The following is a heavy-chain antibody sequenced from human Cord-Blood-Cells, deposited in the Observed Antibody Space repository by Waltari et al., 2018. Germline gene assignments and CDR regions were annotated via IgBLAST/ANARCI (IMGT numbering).Heavy chain of an antibody. CDR1: GFTLSSYP. D-gene: IGHD3-16*01. CDR2: ISGSGGST. Sequence: EVQLLESGGGLVQPGGSLRVSCAASGFTLSSYPMSWVRQAPGKGLEWVSAISGSGGSTYYADSVKGRFTISRDNSKNTLYLQMNSLRAEDTAVYYCAKDRGRYYFDYWGQGTLVTVSS. CDR3: AKDRGRYYFDY. J-gene: IGHJ4*02. V-gene: IGHV3-23*01.